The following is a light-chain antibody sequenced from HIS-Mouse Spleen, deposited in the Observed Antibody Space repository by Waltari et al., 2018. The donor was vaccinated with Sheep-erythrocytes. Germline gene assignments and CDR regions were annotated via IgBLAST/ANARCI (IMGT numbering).Light chain of an antibody. CDR3: CSYAGSYNHV. V-gene: IGLV2-11*01. Sequence: QSALTQPRSVSGSPGQSVTISCTGTSRDVGGYNYVSWYQQPPGKATKLMIYDVSKRPSGVPDRFSGSKSGNTASLTISGLQAEDEADYYCCSYAGSYNHVFATGTKVTVL. CDR2: DVS. J-gene: IGLJ1*01. CDR1: SRDVGGYNY.